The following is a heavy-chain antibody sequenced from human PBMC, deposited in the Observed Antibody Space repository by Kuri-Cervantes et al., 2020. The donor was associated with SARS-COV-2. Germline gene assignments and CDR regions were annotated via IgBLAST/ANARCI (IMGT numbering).Heavy chain of an antibody. CDR3: ARLSGSQGYYFDC. CDR2: IYYSGST. D-gene: IGHD1-26*01. J-gene: IGHJ4*02. Sequence: SETLSLTCTVSGGSISSSSYYWGWIRQPPGKGREWIGSIYYSGSTYYNPSLKGRVAVSVETTKNQFSLNLRSVTAADTAVYYCARLSGSQGYYFDCWGQGTLVTVSS. CDR1: GGSISSSSYY. V-gene: IGHV4-39*07.